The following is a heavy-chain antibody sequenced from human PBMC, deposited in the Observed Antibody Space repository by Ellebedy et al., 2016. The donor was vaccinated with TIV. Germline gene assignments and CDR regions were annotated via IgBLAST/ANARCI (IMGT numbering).Heavy chain of an antibody. Sequence: PGGSLRLSCAASGFTFSSFTMNWVRQASGKGLEWVSSISSSATYIHNADSVKGRFTISRDNAKNSLYLQMNSLRVEDTAVYYCARPGASYSSSWYDFDCWGQGTLVTVSS. J-gene: IGHJ4*02. CDR2: ISSSATYI. CDR1: GFTFSSFT. CDR3: ARPGASYSSSWYDFDC. V-gene: IGHV3-21*01. D-gene: IGHD6-13*01.